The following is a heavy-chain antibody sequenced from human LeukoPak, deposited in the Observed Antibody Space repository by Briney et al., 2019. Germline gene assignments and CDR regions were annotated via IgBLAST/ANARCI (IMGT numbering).Heavy chain of an antibody. V-gene: IGHV3-30*02. CDR3: AKERATETRRLDY. J-gene: IGHJ4*02. CDR2: MLNDGSTK. Sequence: GGSLRLSCTASGFTFSAYGMHWVRQAPGKGLEWVTLMLNDGSTKYYADSVKGRFTISRDNSKNTLYLQMNSLRPEDAAVYYCAKERATETRRLDYWGQGTLVTVSS. CDR1: GFTFSAYG.